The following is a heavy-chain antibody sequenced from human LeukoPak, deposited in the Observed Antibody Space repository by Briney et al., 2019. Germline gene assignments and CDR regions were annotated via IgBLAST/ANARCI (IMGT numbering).Heavy chain of an antibody. Sequence: PWGSLRLSCAASGVTFTNAWKSWGCNAQGQGQERIGLIKVKTFGGTTYYASLVTGRFTISSDDSRDTVYLQMDRLTTEDTAGYYCSTGYGAGWYSQTGDYWGQGTLVTVSP. J-gene: IGHJ4*02. D-gene: IGHD6-19*01. CDR3: STGYGAGWYSQTGDY. CDR1: GVTFTNAW. V-gene: IGHV3-15*01. CDR2: IKVKTFGGTT.